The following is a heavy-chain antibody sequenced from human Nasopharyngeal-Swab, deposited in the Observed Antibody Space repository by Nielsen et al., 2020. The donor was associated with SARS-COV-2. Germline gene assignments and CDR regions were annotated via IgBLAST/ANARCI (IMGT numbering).Heavy chain of an antibody. Sequence: SQTLSLTCAVSGRSISSSNWWSWLRQPPGEGLEWIGEIYHSGSTNYNPSLKSRVTISVDKSQNQFSLKLSSVTAADTAVYYCARDPIRVLEWLSTEHGAFDIWGQGTMVTVSS. J-gene: IGHJ3*02. D-gene: IGHD3-3*01. V-gene: IGHV4-4*02. CDR3: ARDPIRVLEWLSTEHGAFDI. CDR2: IYHSGST. CDR1: GRSISSSNW.